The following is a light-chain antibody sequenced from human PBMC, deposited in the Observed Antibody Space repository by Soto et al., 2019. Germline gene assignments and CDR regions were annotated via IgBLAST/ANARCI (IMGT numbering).Light chain of an antibody. Sequence: DIQVTQSPPTLSASVGDRVTITCRASQTISTWMAWYQQKPGKAPKLLVYDASTLQSGVASRFSGSGSGTEFTLIISGLQPDDSATYYCQHMRTFGQGTKVDIK. CDR2: DAS. J-gene: IGKJ1*01. V-gene: IGKV1-5*01. CDR3: QHMRT. CDR1: QTISTW.